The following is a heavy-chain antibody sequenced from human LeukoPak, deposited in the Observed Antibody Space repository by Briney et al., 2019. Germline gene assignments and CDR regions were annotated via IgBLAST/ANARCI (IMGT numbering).Heavy chain of an antibody. V-gene: IGHV1-2*02. D-gene: IGHD6-6*01. Sequence: ASVKVSCKASGYTFTGYYMHWVRQAPGQGLEWMGWINPNSGGTNYAQKFQGRVTMTRNTSISTAYMELSRLRSGDTAVYYCARDYLEYSSHYKLDYWGQGTLVTVSS. J-gene: IGHJ4*02. CDR3: ARDYLEYSSHYKLDY. CDR2: INPNSGGT. CDR1: GYTFTGYY.